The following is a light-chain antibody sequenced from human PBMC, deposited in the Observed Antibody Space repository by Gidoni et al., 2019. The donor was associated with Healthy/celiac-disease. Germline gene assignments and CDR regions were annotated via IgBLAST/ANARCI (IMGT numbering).Light chain of an antibody. CDR3: SSYAGSNNVV. CDR1: SSDVGGYNY. J-gene: IGLJ2*01. Sequence: QSALTPPPSASGSPGQSVTISCTGPSSDVGGYNYVSWYQQHPGKAPHLMIYEVSKRPSGVPDRFSGSKAGNTASLTVSGLQAEDEADYYCSSYAGSNNVVFGGGTKLTVL. V-gene: IGLV2-8*01. CDR2: EVS.